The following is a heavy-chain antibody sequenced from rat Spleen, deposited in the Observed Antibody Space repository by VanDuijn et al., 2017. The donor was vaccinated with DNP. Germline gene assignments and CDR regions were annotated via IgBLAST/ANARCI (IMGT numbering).Heavy chain of an antibody. Sequence: EVQLQESGPGLVKPSQSLSLTCSVTGYSITSSYRWNWIRKFPGNKLEWMGYINSADSTNYNPSLRSRISITRDTSKNQFFLQLNSVTAEDTATYYCARWPGYNPPYAMDAWGQGTSVTVSS. J-gene: IGHJ4*01. D-gene: IGHD1-4*01. CDR3: ARWPGYNPPYAMDA. V-gene: IGHV3-3*01. CDR2: INSADST. CDR1: GYSITSSYR.